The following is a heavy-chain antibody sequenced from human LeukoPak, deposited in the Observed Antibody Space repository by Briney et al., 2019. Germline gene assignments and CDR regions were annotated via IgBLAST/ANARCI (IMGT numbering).Heavy chain of an antibody. V-gene: IGHV4-34*01. J-gene: IGHJ4*02. CDR3: TRSPPPGATAYGVVDL. D-gene: IGHD3-3*01. CDR1: GGSFSASY. Sequence: SETLSLTCAVYGGSFSASYWSWIRQPPNKGLEWIGEINRSGSTKYNPSLKSRVTISIDTSKNQFSLKLRSVTAADTAVYYCTRSPPPGATAYGVVDLWGQGTQVTVSS. CDR2: INRSGST.